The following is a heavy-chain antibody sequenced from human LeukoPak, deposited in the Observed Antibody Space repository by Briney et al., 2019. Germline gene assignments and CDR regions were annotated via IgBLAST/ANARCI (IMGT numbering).Heavy chain of an antibody. J-gene: IGHJ5*02. V-gene: IGHV3-33*06. CDR1: GFSFSSYG. CDR2: MWYDGSNK. Sequence: GGSLRLSCAASGFSFSSYGMHWVRQAPGKGLEWVALMWYDGSNKYYADSVKGRFTISRDNSKNTLYLEVNSLRAEDTAVYYCAKDHYGGNSAPSTWGQGTLVTVSS. D-gene: IGHD4-23*01. CDR3: AKDHYGGNSAPST.